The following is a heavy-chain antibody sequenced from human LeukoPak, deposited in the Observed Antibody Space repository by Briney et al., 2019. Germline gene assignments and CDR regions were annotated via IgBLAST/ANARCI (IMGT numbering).Heavy chain of an antibody. J-gene: IGHJ4*02. CDR1: GFTFSTYA. CDR2: ISGSGGST. Sequence: PGGSLRLSCAASGFTFSTYAMSWVRQAPGKGLEWVSGISGSGGSTYYADSVKGRFTISRDNSKNTLYLQMNSLRAEDTAVYYCARVGPMVRGVIIYFDYWGQGTLVTVSS. D-gene: IGHD3-10*01. CDR3: ARVGPMVRGVIIYFDY. V-gene: IGHV3-23*01.